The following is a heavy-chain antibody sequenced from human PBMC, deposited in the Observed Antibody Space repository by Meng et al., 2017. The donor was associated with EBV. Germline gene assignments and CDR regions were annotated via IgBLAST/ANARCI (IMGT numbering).Heavy chain of an antibody. J-gene: IGHJ5*02. CDR1: GYTFTSYG. Sequence: QAQGGHAGGEVKKPGASGKVSCKAFGYTFTSYGISWVRQAPGQGLEWMGWISAYNGNTNYAQKLQGRVTMTTDTSTSTAYMELRSLRSDDTAVYYCARETSGYDFNWFDPWGQGTLVTVSS. CDR2: ISAYNGNT. D-gene: IGHD5-12*01. V-gene: IGHV1-18*01. CDR3: ARETSGYDFNWFDP.